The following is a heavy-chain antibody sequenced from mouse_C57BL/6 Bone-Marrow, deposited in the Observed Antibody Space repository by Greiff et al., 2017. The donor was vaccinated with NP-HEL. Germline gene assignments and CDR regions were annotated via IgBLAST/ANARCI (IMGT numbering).Heavy chain of an antibody. J-gene: IGHJ4*01. V-gene: IGHV10-3*01. Sequence: EVQVVESGGGLVQPKGSLKLSCAASGFTFNTYAMHWVRQAPGKGLEWVARIRSKSSNYATYYADSVKDRFTISRDDSQSMLYLQMNNLKTEDTAMYYCVRGRLRRGYYAMDYWGQGTSVTVSS. CDR3: VRGRLRRGYYAMDY. CDR1: GFTFNTYA. CDR2: IRSKSSNYAT. D-gene: IGHD2-4*01.